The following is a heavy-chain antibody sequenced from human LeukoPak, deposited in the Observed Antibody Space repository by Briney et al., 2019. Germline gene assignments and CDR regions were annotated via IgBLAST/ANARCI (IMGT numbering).Heavy chain of an antibody. D-gene: IGHD6-19*01. V-gene: IGHV3-33*01. CDR1: GFTFSSYG. J-gene: IGHJ4*02. Sequence: GGSLRLSCAAPGFTFSSYGMHWVRQASGKGLEWVAVIWYDGSNKYYADSVKGRFTISRDNSKNTLYLQMNNLRAEDTAVYYCARDLGQWLYRGFDYWGQGTLVTVSS. CDR2: IWYDGSNK. CDR3: ARDLGQWLYRGFDY.